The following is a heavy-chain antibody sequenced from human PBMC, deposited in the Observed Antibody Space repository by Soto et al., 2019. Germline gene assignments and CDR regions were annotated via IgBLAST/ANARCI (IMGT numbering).Heavy chain of an antibody. CDR1: GYTLTSYY. J-gene: IGHJ6*02. V-gene: IGHV1-46*01. Sequence: ASVKVSCKASGYTLTSYYMHWVRQAPGQGLEWMGIINPSGGSTSYAQKFQGRVTMTRDTSTSTVYMELSSLRSEDTAVYYCARDIAAAGKSRDYYYGMDVWGQGTTVTVSS. D-gene: IGHD6-13*01. CDR3: ARDIAAAGKSRDYYYGMDV. CDR2: INPSGGST.